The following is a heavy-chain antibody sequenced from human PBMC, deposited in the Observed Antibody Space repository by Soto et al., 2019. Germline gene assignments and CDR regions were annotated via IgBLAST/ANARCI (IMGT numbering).Heavy chain of an antibody. CDR1: GFTVSSNY. D-gene: IGHD2-21*01. CDR3: VRNSPTAPCGP. CDR2: IYSGGST. Sequence: PGGSLRLSCAASGFTVSSNYMSWVRQAPGKGLEWVSVIYSGGSTYYADSVKGRFTISRDNSKNTLYLQMNSLRAEDTAVYYCVRNSPTAPCGPWGQGTLVTVSX. J-gene: IGHJ5*02. V-gene: IGHV3-66*01.